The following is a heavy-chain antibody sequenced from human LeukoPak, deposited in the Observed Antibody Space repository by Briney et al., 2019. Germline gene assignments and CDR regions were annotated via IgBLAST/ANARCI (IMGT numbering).Heavy chain of an antibody. V-gene: IGHV4-30-2*01. Sequence: SETLSLTCAVSGGSISSGGYSWSWIRQPPGKGLEWIGYIYHSGSTYYNPSLKSRVTISVDTSKNQFSLKLSSVTAADTAVYYCARGPRRGYSYGGGNQNNWFDPWGQGTLVTVSS. J-gene: IGHJ5*02. D-gene: IGHD5-18*01. CDR2: IYHSGST. CDR1: GGSISSGGYS. CDR3: ARGPRRGYSYGGGNQNNWFDP.